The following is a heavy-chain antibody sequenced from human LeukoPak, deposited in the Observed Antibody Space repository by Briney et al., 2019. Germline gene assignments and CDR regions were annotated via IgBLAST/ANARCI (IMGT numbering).Heavy chain of an antibody. CDR2: ISYSGST. D-gene: IGHD4-11*01. CDR1: GGAISSYY. CDR3: AKGYNNYEGCFDP. Sequence: PSETLSLTCTVSGGAISSYYWSWIRQPPGKGLEWIGYISYSGSTNYNPSLRSRVTISVDTSKNQFSLKLSSVTSADTAVYYCAKGYNNYEGCFDPWGQGTRVTVSS. J-gene: IGHJ5*02. V-gene: IGHV4-59*01.